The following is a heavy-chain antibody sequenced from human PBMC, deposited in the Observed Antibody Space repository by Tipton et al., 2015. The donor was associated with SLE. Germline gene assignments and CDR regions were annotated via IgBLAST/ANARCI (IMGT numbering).Heavy chain of an antibody. CDR2: ISYDGSNK. V-gene: IGHV3-30*04. Sequence: SLRLSCAASGFTFSSYAMHWVRQAPGKGLGRVAVISYDGSNKYYADSVKGRFTISRDNSKNTLYLQMNSLRAEDTAVYYCARDEQQLIYWGQGTLVTVSS. CDR3: ARDEQQLIY. CDR1: GFTFSSYA. D-gene: IGHD6-13*01. J-gene: IGHJ4*02.